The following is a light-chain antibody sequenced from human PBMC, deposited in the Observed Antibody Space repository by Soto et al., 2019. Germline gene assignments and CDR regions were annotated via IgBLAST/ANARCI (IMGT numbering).Light chain of an antibody. J-gene: IGKJ4*01. CDR2: EAS. V-gene: IGKV2-29*03. CDR3: MQATQPLLT. CDR1: QSLLHSNGRTY. Sequence: DIVLTQAPLSLSVTPGHPASISCKSSQSLLHSNGRTYLSWYLQKPGQPPQPRMYEASIRFSGVPDRFRGSGSGTDFTLSISRMEAADVGIYYCMQATQPLLTFGGGTKVDIK.